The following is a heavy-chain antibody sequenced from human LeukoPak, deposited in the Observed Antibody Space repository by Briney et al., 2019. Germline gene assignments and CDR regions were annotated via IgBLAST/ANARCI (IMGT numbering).Heavy chain of an antibody. Sequence: SETLSRTCTVSGGSISSYYWSWIRQPPGKGLEWIGYIYYSGSTNYNPSLKSRVTISVDTSKSQFSLKLSSVTAADTAVYYCARVRKKNYDFWSGYYFSEVYGMDVWGQGTTVTVSS. V-gene: IGHV4-59*01. J-gene: IGHJ6*02. CDR3: ARVRKKNYDFWSGYYFSEVYGMDV. CDR2: IYYSGST. D-gene: IGHD3-3*01. CDR1: GGSISSYY.